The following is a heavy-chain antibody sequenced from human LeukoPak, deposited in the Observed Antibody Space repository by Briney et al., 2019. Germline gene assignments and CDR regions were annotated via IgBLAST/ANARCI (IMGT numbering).Heavy chain of an antibody. Sequence: KPSETMSLTCTVAGGSISSSSYYWGLIRQPPGKGLEWIGSIYYNGGTYYNPSLKSRVTISVDTSTNQSSLKLSYVTAADTAVYYCARLRWRVRWFDPWGQGTLVTVSS. CDR3: ARLRWRVRWFDP. J-gene: IGHJ5*02. CDR2: IYYNGGT. V-gene: IGHV4-39*01. CDR1: GGSISSSSYY. D-gene: IGHD2-15*01.